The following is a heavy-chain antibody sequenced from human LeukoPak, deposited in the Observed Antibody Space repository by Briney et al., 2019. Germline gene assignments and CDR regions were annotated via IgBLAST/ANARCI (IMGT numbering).Heavy chain of an antibody. J-gene: IGHJ4*02. D-gene: IGHD2-21*01. CDR3: TTDCQRPLWWWPFDY. CDR2: IKSKTDGGTT. Sequence: GGSLRLSCAASGFTFSNAWMSWVRQAPGKGLEWVGRIKSKTDGGTTDYAAPVKGRFTISRDDSKNTLYLQMNSLRTEDTAAYYCTTDCQRPLWWWPFDYWGQGTLVTVSS. V-gene: IGHV3-15*01. CDR1: GFTFSNAW.